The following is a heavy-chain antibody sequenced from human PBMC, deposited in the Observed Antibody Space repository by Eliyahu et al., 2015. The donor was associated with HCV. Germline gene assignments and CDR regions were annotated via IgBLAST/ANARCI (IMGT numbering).Heavy chain of an antibody. Sequence: QVQLVXSGAEVKXPGASVKVSCXASGXTFTGXXMHXVRQAPGQGLXWMGWINPNGGGTKYAQKFQGRVTMTRDTSISTAYMDLSRLRSDDTAVYYCARDSPPYGDYDYYYGMDVWGQGTTVTVSS. J-gene: IGHJ6*02. CDR1: GXTFTGXX. D-gene: IGHD4-17*01. CDR3: ARDSPPYGDYDYYYGMDV. CDR2: INPNGGGT. V-gene: IGHV1-2*02.